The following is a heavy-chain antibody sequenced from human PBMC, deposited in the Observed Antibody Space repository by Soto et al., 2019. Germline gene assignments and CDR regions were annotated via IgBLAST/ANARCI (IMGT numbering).Heavy chain of an antibody. CDR1: GFSLSTSGVG. V-gene: IGHV2-5*01. CDR3: AHRPRTLRFLEWLPGVSGNWFDP. D-gene: IGHD3-3*01. CDR2: IYWNDDK. J-gene: IGHJ5*02. Sequence: SGPTLVNPTQALTLTCTFSGFSLSTSGVGVGWIRQLPGKALEWLALIYWNDDKRYSPSLKSRLTITKDTSKNQVVLTMTNMGPVDTATYSCAHRPRTLRFLEWLPGVSGNWFDPRGQGTLVTVSS.